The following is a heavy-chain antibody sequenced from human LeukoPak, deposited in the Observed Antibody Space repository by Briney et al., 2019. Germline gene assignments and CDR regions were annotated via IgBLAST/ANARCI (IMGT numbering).Heavy chain of an antibody. CDR1: GGSISSYY. CDR3: ATTRDGSIPGSWFDP. Sequence: SETLSLTYTVSGGSISSYYWSWIRQPPGKGLEWIGYIYYSGSTNYNPSLKSRVTISVDTSKNQFSLKLSSVTAADTAVYYCATTRDGSIPGSWFDPWGQGTLVTVSS. CDR2: IYYSGST. J-gene: IGHJ5*02. D-gene: IGHD5-24*01. V-gene: IGHV4-59*08.